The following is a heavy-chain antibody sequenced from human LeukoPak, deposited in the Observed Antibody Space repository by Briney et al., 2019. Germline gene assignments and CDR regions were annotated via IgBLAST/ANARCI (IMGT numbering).Heavy chain of an antibody. D-gene: IGHD6-19*01. V-gene: IGHV1-2*02. J-gene: IGHJ4*02. CDR3: ARDRTSGRYYFDY. CDR1: GYTFTGYY. Sequence: ASVKVSCKASGYTFTGYYMHWVRQAPVQGLEWMGWINPNSGGTNYAQKFQGRVTITRDTSISTAYMELSRLRSDDTAVYYCARDRTSGRYYFDYWGQGTLVTVSS. CDR2: INPNSGGT.